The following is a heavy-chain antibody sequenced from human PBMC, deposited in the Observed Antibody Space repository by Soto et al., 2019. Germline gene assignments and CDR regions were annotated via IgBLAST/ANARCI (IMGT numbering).Heavy chain of an antibody. CDR2: ISGSGGST. D-gene: IGHD3-9*01. J-gene: IGHJ4*02. CDR1: GFTFSSYA. V-gene: IGHV3-23*01. Sequence: GGSLRLSCAASGFTFSSYAMSWVRQAPGKGLEWVSAISGSGGSTYYADSVKGRFTISRDNSKNTLYLQMNSLRAEDTAVYYCAKDHSVGYDILTGYYSPYYFDYWGQGTLVTVSS. CDR3: AKDHSVGYDILTGYYSPYYFDY.